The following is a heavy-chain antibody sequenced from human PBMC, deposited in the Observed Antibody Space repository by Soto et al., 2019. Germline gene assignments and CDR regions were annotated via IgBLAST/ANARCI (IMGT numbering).Heavy chain of an antibody. J-gene: IGHJ4*02. CDR1: GFTFDDYA. CDR3: AKTKFDWWLVRD. CDR2: FKWNSGII. V-gene: IGHV3-9*01. D-gene: IGHD3-10*01. Sequence: EVQLVESGGGLVQPGRSLRLSCAASGFTFDDYAMHWVRQTPGRGLEWVSGFKWNSGIIGYADSVRGRFTISRDTANNTLDLQMNSLIVEDTGMYYCAKTKFDWWLVRDWGAGTLVTVSS.